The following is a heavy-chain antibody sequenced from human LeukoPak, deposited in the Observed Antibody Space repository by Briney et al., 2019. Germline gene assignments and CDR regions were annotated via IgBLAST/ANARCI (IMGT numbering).Heavy chain of an antibody. Sequence: GGSLRLSCVVSGFSFGTYSMHWARQVPGKGLEWVAVTWYDGSNEDYADSVKGRFTISRDNSKNTLYLQMNSLRAEDTAVYYCAREMAVWGQGALVTVSS. J-gene: IGHJ4*02. V-gene: IGHV3-33*01. CDR1: GFSFGTYS. CDR3: AREMAV. D-gene: IGHD2-8*01. CDR2: TWYDGSNE.